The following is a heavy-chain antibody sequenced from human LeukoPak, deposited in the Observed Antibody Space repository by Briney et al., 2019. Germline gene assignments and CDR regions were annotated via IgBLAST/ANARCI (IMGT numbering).Heavy chain of an antibody. CDR3: ARGRGYSSGWYRNWFDP. D-gene: IGHD6-19*01. V-gene: IGHV4-34*01. Sequence: KPSETLSLTCAVYGGSFSGYYWSWIRQPPGKGLEWIGEINHSGSTNYNTSLKSRVTISVDTSKNQFSLKLSSVTAADTAVYYCARGRGYSSGWYRNWFDPWGQGTLVTVSS. J-gene: IGHJ5*02. CDR1: GGSFSGYY. CDR2: INHSGST.